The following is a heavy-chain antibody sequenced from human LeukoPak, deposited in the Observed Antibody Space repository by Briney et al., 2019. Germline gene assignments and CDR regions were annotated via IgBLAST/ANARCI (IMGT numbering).Heavy chain of an antibody. CDR2: SSTNSDNA. CDR3: ARDGTSTDDY. J-gene: IGHJ4*02. V-gene: IGHV1-18*01. CDR1: GYTLTELS. D-gene: IGHD1-7*01. Sequence: APVKVSCKVSGYTLTELSMHWVRQAPGQGLEWMGWSSTNSDNANYAQKFQGRVTMTTDTSTSTAYMELRSLRSDDTAVYYCARDGTSTDDYWGQGTAVTVSS.